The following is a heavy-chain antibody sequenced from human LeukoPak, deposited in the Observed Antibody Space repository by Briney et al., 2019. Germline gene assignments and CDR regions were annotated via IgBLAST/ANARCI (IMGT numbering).Heavy chain of an antibody. D-gene: IGHD3-10*01. V-gene: IGHV3-30*18. Sequence: GGSLRLSCAASGFTFSSYGMHWVRQAPGKGLEWVAVISYDGSNKYYADSVKGRFTISRDNSKNTLYLQMNSLRAEDTAVYYCAKGYSGYVERLDIWGQGTMVTVSS. J-gene: IGHJ3*02. CDR2: ISYDGSNK. CDR3: AKGYSGYVERLDI. CDR1: GFTFSSYG.